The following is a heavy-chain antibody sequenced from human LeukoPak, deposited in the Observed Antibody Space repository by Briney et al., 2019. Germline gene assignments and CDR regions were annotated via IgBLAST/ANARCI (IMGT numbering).Heavy chain of an antibody. CDR2: VVGTGGT. Sequence: GGSLRLSCAVSGFTLTNHAVSWVRQAPGKGLEWVSIVVGTGGTYYADSVKGRFTISRDNSKNTLYLQMNSLRAEDTAVYYCAKDRVPYYYDSSGIDYWGQGTLVTVSS. D-gene: IGHD3-22*01. V-gene: IGHV3-23*01. CDR3: AKDRVPYYYDSSGIDY. CDR1: GFTLTNHA. J-gene: IGHJ4*02.